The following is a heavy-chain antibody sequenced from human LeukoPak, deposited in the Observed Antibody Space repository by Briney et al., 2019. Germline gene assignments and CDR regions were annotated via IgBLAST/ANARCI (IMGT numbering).Heavy chain of an antibody. CDR2: ISGDGRST. CDR1: GFTFRTYW. D-gene: IGHD3-22*01. V-gene: IGHV3-74*01. CDR3: AAFYYDPAY. Sequence: GGSLRLSCAASGFTFRTYWMHWVRQAPGKGLIWVSRISGDGRSTSYADSVKGRFTISRDNAKNTLYLQMHSLRAEDTAVYHCAAFYYDPAYWGQGTLVTVSS. J-gene: IGHJ4*02.